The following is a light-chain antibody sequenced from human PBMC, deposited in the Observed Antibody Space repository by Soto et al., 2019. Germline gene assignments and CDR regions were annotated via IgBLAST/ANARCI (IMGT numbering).Light chain of an antibody. CDR2: GAS. CDR3: QQYGSSWPDT. V-gene: IGKV3-20*01. Sequence: EIVLTQSPGTLSLSPGERATLSCRASQSFSSSYLAWYQQKPGQAPRLLIYGASSRATGIPDRFSGSGSGTDFTLTISRLEPEDFAVYYCQQYGSSWPDTFGQGTKLEIK. CDR1: QSFSSSY. J-gene: IGKJ2*01.